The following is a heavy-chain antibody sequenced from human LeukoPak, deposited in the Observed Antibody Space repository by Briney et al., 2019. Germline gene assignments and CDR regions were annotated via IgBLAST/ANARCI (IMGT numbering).Heavy chain of an antibody. Sequence: SETLSLTCAVYGGSFSGYYWSWIRQPPGKGLEWIGEINDSGSTNYNPSLKSRVTISVDTSKNQFSLKLSSVTAADTAVYYCARVVRGVLHYYYYYMDVWGKGTTVTVSS. CDR2: INDSGST. J-gene: IGHJ6*03. V-gene: IGHV4-34*01. CDR3: ARVVRGVLHYYYYYMDV. CDR1: GGSFSGYY. D-gene: IGHD3-10*01.